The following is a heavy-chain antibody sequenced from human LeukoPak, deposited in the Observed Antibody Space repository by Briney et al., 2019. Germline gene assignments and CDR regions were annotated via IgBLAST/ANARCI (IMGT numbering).Heavy chain of an antibody. Sequence: SETLSLTCTVSGGSISSGSYYWSWFRQPAGKGLEWIGRIYTSGSTNYNPSLKSRVTISVDTSKNQFSLKLSSVTAADTAVYYCARDKVVPAAIDYFDYWGQGTLVTVSS. CDR3: ARDKVVPAAIDYFDY. CDR1: GGSISSGSYY. J-gene: IGHJ4*02. D-gene: IGHD2-2*01. V-gene: IGHV4-61*02. CDR2: IYTSGST.